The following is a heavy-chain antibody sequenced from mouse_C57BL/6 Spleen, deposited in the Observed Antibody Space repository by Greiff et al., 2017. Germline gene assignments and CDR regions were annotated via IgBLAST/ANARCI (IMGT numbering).Heavy chain of an antibody. CDR3: TEGDYYSNYGWYFDV. Sequence: VQLQQSGAELVRPGASVTLSCKASGYTFTDYEMHWVKQTPVHGLEWIGAIDPETGGTAYNQKFKGKAILTADKSSSTAYMELRSLTSEDSAVYYCTEGDYYSNYGWYFDVWGTGTTVTVSS. CDR2: IDPETGGT. V-gene: IGHV1-15*01. CDR1: GYTFTDYE. J-gene: IGHJ1*03. D-gene: IGHD2-5*01.